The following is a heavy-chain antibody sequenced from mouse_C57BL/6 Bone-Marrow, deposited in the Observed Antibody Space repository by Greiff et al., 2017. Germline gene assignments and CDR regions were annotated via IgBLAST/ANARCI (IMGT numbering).Heavy chain of an antibody. CDR2: ISSGGDYI. CDR1: GFTFSSYA. D-gene: IGHD2-14*01. V-gene: IGHV5-9-1*02. J-gene: IGHJ4*01. CDR3: TRDRGLDYYAMDY. Sequence: EVKLMESGEGLVKPGGSLKLSCAASGFTFSSYAMSWVRQTPEKRLEWVAYISSGGDYIYYADTVKGRFTISRDNARNTLYLQMSSLKSEDTAMYYCTRDRGLDYYAMDYWGQGTSVTVSS.